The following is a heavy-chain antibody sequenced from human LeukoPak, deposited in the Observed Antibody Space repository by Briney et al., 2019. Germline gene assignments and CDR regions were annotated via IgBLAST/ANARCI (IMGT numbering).Heavy chain of an antibody. Sequence: SETLSLTCTVSGGSISSYYWSWIRQPPGKGLEWIGYIYYSGSTNYNPSLKSRVTISVDTSKNQFSLKLSSVTAADTAVYYCARGDVWQWLPTGWGRGTLVTVSS. CDR2: IYYSGST. CDR3: ARGDVWQWLPTG. J-gene: IGHJ4*02. V-gene: IGHV4-59*01. D-gene: IGHD6-19*01. CDR1: GGSISSYY.